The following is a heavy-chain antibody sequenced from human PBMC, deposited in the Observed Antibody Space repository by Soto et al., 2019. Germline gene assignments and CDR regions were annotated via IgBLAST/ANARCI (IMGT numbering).Heavy chain of an antibody. V-gene: IGHV3-9*01. D-gene: IGHD3-22*01. CDR3: ASLTYYYDSSGSPHAFDI. Sequence: EVQLVESGGGLVQPGRSLRLSCAASGFTFDDYAMHWVRQAPGKGLEWVSGISWNSGSIGYADSVKGRFTISRDNAKNSLYLQMNSLRAEDTALYYCASLTYYYDSSGSPHAFDIWCQGTMVTVSS. CDR2: ISWNSGSI. J-gene: IGHJ3*02. CDR1: GFTFDDYA.